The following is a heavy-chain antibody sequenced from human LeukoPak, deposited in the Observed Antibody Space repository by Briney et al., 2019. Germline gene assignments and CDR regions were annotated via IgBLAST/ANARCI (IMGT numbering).Heavy chain of an antibody. CDR2: ISYDGSSR. CDR1: GFTFSSYG. CDR3: AKNGDRGAYCTGGTCYPYFYYYMDV. Sequence: PGGSLRLSCAASGFTFSSYGMHWVRQAPGKGLEWVAVISYDGSSRYCADCVKGRFTISRDNSKNTLYLQMNSLRAEDTAIYYCAKNGDRGAYCTGGTCYPYFYYYMDVWGKGTTVTI. J-gene: IGHJ6*03. V-gene: IGHV3-30*18. D-gene: IGHD2-15*01.